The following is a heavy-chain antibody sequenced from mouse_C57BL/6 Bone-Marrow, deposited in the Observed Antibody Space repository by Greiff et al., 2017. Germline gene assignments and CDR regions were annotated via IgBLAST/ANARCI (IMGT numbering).Heavy chain of an antibody. D-gene: IGHD1-1*01. CDR1: GYTFTSYG. V-gene: IGHV1-81*01. CDR3: ARGGYYGSSLDY. Sequence: VQLMESGAELARPGASVKLSCKASGYTFTSYGISWVKQRTGQGLEWIGEIYPRSGNTYYNEKFKGKATLTADKSSSTAYMELRSLTSEDSAVYFCARGGYYGSSLDYWGQGTTLTVSS. J-gene: IGHJ2*01. CDR2: IYPRSGNT.